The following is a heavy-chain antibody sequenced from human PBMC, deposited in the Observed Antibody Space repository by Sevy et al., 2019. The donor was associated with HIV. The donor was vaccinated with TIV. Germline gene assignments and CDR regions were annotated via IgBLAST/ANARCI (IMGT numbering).Heavy chain of an antibody. Sequence: GGSLRLSCAATGFTSSSYAMSWVRQPPGRGLEWVSTLSDSGVSTYYADSVKGLFTMSRDNSKNILYLQMNSLRAEDTAVYYCARDRATSATDTLFDYWGQGTLVTVSS. D-gene: IGHD2-15*01. CDR1: GFTSSSYA. CDR3: ARDRATSATDTLFDY. CDR2: LSDSGVST. V-gene: IGHV3-23*01. J-gene: IGHJ4*02.